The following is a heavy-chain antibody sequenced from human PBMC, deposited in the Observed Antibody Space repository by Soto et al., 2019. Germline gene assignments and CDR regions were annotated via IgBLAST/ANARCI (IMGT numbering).Heavy chain of an antibody. D-gene: IGHD1-26*01. J-gene: IGHJ5*02. CDR1: GGSISSGGYY. CDR3: ARDYSGSYSWFDP. CDR2: IYYSGST. Sequence: QVQLQESGPGLVKPSQTLSLTCTVSGGSISSGGYYWSWIRQHPGKGLEWIGYIYYSGSTYYNPSLKSRVTISVDTSKNQLSLKLSSVTAADTAVYYCARDYSGSYSWFDPWGQGTLVTVSS. V-gene: IGHV4-31*03.